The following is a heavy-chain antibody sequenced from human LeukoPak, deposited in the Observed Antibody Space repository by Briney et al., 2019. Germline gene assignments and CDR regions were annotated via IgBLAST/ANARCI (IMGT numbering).Heavy chain of an antibody. CDR3: ARDRGGYDSYYFDY. CDR1: GYTFTSYY. J-gene: IGHJ4*02. CDR2: INPSGGST. V-gene: IGHV1-46*01. Sequence: ASVKVSCKASGYTFTSYYMHWVRQAPGQGLEWMGIINPSGGSTSYAQKFQGRVTMTADTSTRTAYMELRSLRSDDTAVYYCARDRGGYDSYYFDYWGQGTLVTVSS. D-gene: IGHD5-12*01.